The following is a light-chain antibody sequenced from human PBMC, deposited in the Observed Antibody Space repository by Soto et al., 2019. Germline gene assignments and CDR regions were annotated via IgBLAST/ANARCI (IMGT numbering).Light chain of an antibody. CDR3: QQYGSLPWS. Sequence: EIVLTQSPATLSLSPGETATLSCGASQSVISSYLAWYQQKPGLAPRLLIYDASSSATGIPDRFSGSGSGTDFTLTISRLEPEDFAVYYCQQYGSLPWSFGQGTKLEI. J-gene: IGKJ2*01. CDR1: QSVISSY. CDR2: DAS. V-gene: IGKV3D-20*01.